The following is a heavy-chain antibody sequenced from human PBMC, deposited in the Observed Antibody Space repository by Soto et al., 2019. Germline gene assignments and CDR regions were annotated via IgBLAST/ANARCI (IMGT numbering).Heavy chain of an antibody. V-gene: IGHV6-1*01. Sequence: SQTLSLTCAISGDSVSSNSAAWNWIRQSPSGGLEWLGRTYYRSKWYNDYAVSVKSRITINPDTSKNQFSLQLNSVTPEDTAVYYCARTQNQGDFGVVVIDPWDQGTLVTVSS. CDR2: TYYRSKWYN. CDR3: ARTQNQGDFGVVVIDP. CDR1: GDSVSSNSAA. D-gene: IGHD3-3*01. J-gene: IGHJ5*02.